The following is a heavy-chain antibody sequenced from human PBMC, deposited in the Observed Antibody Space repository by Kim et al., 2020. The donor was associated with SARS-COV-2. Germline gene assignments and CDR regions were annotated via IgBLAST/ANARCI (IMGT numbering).Heavy chain of an antibody. CDR1: GFTFSSYG. J-gene: IGHJ4*02. D-gene: IGHD6-13*01. CDR3: AREGIAAAGGFFNS. Sequence: GGSLRLSCAASGFTFSSYGMHWVRQAPGKGLEWVAVIWYDGSNKYYADSVKGRFTISRDNSKNTLYLQMNSLGAEDSAVYYCAREGIAAAGGFFNSWGQGTLVTVSS. V-gene: IGHV3-33*01. CDR2: IWYDGSNK.